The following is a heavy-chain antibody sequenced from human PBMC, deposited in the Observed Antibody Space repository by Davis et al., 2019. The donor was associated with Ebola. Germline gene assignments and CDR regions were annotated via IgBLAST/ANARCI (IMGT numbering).Heavy chain of an antibody. J-gene: IGHJ6*02. CDR1: GCSFTSYV. CDR2: INAYNGNT. V-gene: IGHV1-3*01. D-gene: IGHD6-13*01. CDR3: ARLSSTWSSLYGMDV. Sequence: AASVKVSCKASGCSFTSYVMHWVRQAPGQRLEWMGWINAYNGNTIYSQKFQGRVTITRDTSASTAYMELFSLRYEDTAVYYCARLSSTWSSLYGMDVWGQGTTVTVSS.